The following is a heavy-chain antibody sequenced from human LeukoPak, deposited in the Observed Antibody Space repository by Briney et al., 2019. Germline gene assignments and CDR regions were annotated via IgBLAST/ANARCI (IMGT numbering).Heavy chain of an antibody. CDR2: INPSGGST. Sequence: ASVKVSCKASGYTFTSYYMHWVRQAPGQGLEWMGIINPSGGSTSYAQKFQGRVTMTRDTSTSTVYMELSGLRSEGTAVYYCARAGIAVAGLDYWGQGTLVTVSS. CDR3: ARAGIAVAGLDY. V-gene: IGHV1-46*01. D-gene: IGHD6-19*01. J-gene: IGHJ4*02. CDR1: GYTFTSYY.